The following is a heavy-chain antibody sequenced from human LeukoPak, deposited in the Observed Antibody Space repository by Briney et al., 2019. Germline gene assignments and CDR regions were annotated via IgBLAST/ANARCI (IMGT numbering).Heavy chain of an antibody. CDR1: GFNFDDYG. CDR2: INWNGGST. V-gene: IGHV3-20*04. J-gene: IGHJ6*03. D-gene: IGHD3-3*01. CDR3: ARDPRKGHYDFWSGYMRYYYYYMDV. Sequence: GGSLRLSCAASGFNFDDYGMSWVRQAPGKGLEWVSGINWNGGSTGYADSVKGRFTISRDNAKNSLYLQMNSLRAEDTALYYCARDPRKGHYDFWSGYMRYYYYYMDVWGKGTTVTVSS.